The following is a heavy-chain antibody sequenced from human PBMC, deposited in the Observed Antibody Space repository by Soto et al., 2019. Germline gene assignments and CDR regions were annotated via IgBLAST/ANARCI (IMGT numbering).Heavy chain of an antibody. D-gene: IGHD2-2*01. CDR3: ARKILGSTSRPNYWYFDL. CDR1: GFTFINYA. CDR2: ISGGGDAA. Sequence: EVHLLESGGGLVQPGGSLRLSCAGSGFTFINYAMNWVRQAPGKGLEWVSSISGGGDAAFFPDSVRGRFTISRDNSQNPVTLQMNSLGVDDTAVYYCARKILGSTSRPNYWYFDLWGRGTLVTVSS. V-gene: IGHV3-23*01. J-gene: IGHJ2*01.